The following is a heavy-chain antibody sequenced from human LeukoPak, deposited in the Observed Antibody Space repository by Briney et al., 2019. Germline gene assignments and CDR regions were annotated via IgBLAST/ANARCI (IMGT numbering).Heavy chain of an antibody. CDR1: GGSISSSSYY. Sequence: SETLSLTCTVSGGSISSSSYYWGWIRQPPGKGLEWIGSIYYSGSTYYNPSLKSRVTISVDTSKNQFSLKLSSVTAADTAVYYCARTRRSTSYYYYYMDVWGKGTTVTVSS. V-gene: IGHV4-39*01. J-gene: IGHJ6*03. D-gene: IGHD2-2*01. CDR3: ARTRRSTSYYYYYMDV. CDR2: IYYSGST.